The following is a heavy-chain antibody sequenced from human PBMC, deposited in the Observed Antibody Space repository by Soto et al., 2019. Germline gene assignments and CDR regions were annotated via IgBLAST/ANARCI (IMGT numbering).Heavy chain of an antibody. CDR2: ISAYNGNT. V-gene: IGHV1-18*04. J-gene: IGHJ6*02. CDR3: ARSSIAARNYYYYGMDV. CDR1: GYTFTSYG. D-gene: IGHD6-6*01. Sequence: GASVKASCKASGYTFTSYGISWVRQAPGQVLEGMGWISAYNGNTNYAQKLQGRVTMTTDTSTSTAYMELRSLRSDDTAVYYCARSSIAARNYYYYGMDVWGQGTTVTVSS.